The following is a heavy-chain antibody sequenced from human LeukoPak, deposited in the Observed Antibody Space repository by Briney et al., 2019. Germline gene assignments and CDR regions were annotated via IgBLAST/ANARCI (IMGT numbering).Heavy chain of an antibody. J-gene: IGHJ6*03. CDR3: ARDLPVLRFLEWLFDRGDYYYMDV. Sequence: GASVKVSCKVSGYTLTELSMHWVRQAPGKGLEWMGGFDPEDGETIYAQKFQGRVTMTEDTSTSTAYMELRSLRSDDTAVYYCARDLPVLRFLEWLFDRGDYYYMDVWGKGTTVTVSS. CDR2: FDPEDGET. D-gene: IGHD3-3*01. V-gene: IGHV1-24*01. CDR1: GYTLTELS.